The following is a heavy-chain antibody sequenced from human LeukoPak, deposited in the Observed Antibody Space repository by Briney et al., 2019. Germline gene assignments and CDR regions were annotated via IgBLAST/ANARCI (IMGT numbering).Heavy chain of an antibody. CDR2: ISSSGSTI. CDR3: AELGITMIGGV. J-gene: IGHJ6*04. CDR1: GFIFSSYN. Sequence: GGSLRLSCAASGFIFSSYNMNWVRQAPGKGLEWVSYISSSGSTIYYADSVKGRFTISRDNAKNSLYLQMNSLRAEDTAVYYCAELGITMIGGVWGKGTTVTISS. D-gene: IGHD3-10*02. V-gene: IGHV3-48*04.